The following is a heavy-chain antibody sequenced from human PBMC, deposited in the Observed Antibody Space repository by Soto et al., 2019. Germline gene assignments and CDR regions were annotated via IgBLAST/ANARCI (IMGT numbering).Heavy chain of an antibody. Sequence: GGPWRLSWAGSGLTFRAYGMHGVRQAPGKGLEGVAVIWYDGSNKYYADSVKGRFTISRDNSKNTLYLQMNSLRAEDTAVYYCARDLQYYGSGSCRTYYYGMDVWGQGTTVTVSS. CDR2: IWYDGSNK. D-gene: IGHD3-10*01. CDR1: GLTFRAYG. V-gene: IGHV3-33*01. CDR3: ARDLQYYGSGSCRTYYYGMDV. J-gene: IGHJ6*02.